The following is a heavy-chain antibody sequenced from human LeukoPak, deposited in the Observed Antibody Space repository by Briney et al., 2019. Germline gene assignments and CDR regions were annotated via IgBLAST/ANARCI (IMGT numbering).Heavy chain of an antibody. D-gene: IGHD6-13*01. J-gene: IGHJ4*02. CDR2: IYHSGST. CDR3: AGPYSSSWYYFDY. V-gene: IGHV4-30-2*01. CDR1: GGSISSGGYS. Sequence: SETLSLTCAVSGGSISSGGYSWSWIRQPPGKGLEWIGYIYHSGSTYYNPSLKSRVTISVDRSKNQFSLKLSSVTAADTAVYYCAGPYSSSWYYFDYWGQGTLVTVSS.